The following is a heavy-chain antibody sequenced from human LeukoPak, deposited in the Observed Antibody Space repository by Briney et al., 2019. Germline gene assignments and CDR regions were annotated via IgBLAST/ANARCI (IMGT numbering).Heavy chain of an antibody. J-gene: IGHJ4*02. Sequence: GGSLRLSCATSGFTFSGYDMHWVRQVTGKGLEWVSSIGTVGDTYCPGSVKGRFIISRENARNSLFLQMNSLRVEDTAVYYCARDPGYGGNSIYFDYWGQGTLVTVSS. CDR2: IGTVGDT. D-gene: IGHD4-23*01. CDR1: GFTFSGYD. V-gene: IGHV3-13*01. CDR3: ARDPGYGGNSIYFDY.